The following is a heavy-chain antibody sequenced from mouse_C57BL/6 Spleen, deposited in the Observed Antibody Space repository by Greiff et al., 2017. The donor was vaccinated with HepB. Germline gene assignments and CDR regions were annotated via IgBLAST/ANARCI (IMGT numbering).Heavy chain of an antibody. Sequence: EVKLMESGPGLVKPSQSLSLTCSVTGYSITSGYYWNWIRQFPGNKLEWMGYISYDGSNNYNPSLKNRISITRDTSKNQFFLKLNSVTTEDTATYYCARETSSPFDYWGQGTTLTVSS. CDR3: ARETSSPFDY. D-gene: IGHD1-1*01. CDR1: GYSITSGYY. CDR2: ISYDGSN. J-gene: IGHJ2*01. V-gene: IGHV3-6*01.